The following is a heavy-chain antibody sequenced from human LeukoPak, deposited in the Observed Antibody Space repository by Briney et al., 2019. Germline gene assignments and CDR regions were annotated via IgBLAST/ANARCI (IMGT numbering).Heavy chain of an antibody. CDR3: IKDDSGGYY. CDR1: GFTFRGYV. V-gene: IGHV3-23*01. D-gene: IGHD6-19*01. Sequence: GGSLRLSCAASGFTFRGYVMSWVRQAPGKGLEWVSGISGSGSSTYYADSVKGRFTISRDNSKNALYLQMNSLRADDTAVYYCIKDDSGGYYWGQGTLVTVSS. J-gene: IGHJ4*02. CDR2: ISGSGSST.